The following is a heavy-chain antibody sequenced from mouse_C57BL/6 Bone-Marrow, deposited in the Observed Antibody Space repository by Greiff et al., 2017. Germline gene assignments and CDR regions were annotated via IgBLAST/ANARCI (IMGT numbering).Heavy chain of an antibody. CDR3: AGNYGSSYWYFDV. CDR2: IWSGGSN. V-gene: IGHV2-2*01. CDR1: GFSLTSYG. J-gene: IGHJ1*03. D-gene: IGHD1-1*01. Sequence: VKLMESGPGLVQPSQSLSITCTVSGFSLTSYGVHWVRQSPGKGLEWLGVIWSGGSNNYNAAFISRLSISKDNSKSQVFFKMNSLQADDTAIYYCAGNYGSSYWYFDVWGTGTTVTVAS.